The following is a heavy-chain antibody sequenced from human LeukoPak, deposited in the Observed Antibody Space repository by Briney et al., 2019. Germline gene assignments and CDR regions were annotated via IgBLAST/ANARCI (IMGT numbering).Heavy chain of an antibody. D-gene: IGHD6-6*01. CDR1: GFTFSGSA. Sequence: GGSLRLSCAASGFTFSGSAMHWVRQASGKGLEWVGRIRSKANSYATAYAASVKGRFTISRDNSKNTLYLQMNSLRAEDTAVYYCAKDGGQLDYFDYWGQGTLVTVSS. CDR2: IRSKANSYAT. J-gene: IGHJ4*02. CDR3: AKDGGQLDYFDY. V-gene: IGHV3-73*01.